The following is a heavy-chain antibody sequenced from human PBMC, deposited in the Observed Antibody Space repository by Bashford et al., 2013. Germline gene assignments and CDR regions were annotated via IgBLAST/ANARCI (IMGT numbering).Heavy chain of an antibody. D-gene: IGHD2-2*01. CDR3: ARRYCSSTSCLMDV. V-gene: IGHV3-7*01. J-gene: IGHJ6*02. CDR1: GFTFRTYG. Sequence: GGSLRLSCAASGFTFRTYGMHWVRQAPGKGLEWVANIKQDGSKIDYADSVKGRFTISRDNAKNSLNLQMNSLRAEDTAVYYCARRYCSSTSCLMDVWGQGTTVTVSS. CDR2: IKQDGSKI.